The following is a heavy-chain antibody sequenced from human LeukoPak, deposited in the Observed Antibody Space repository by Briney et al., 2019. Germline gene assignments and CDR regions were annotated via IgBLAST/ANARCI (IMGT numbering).Heavy chain of an antibody. CDR1: GFTFSSYA. CDR3: AGRRDELDY. D-gene: IGHD5-24*01. J-gene: IGHJ4*02. Sequence: GGSLRLSCAASGFTFSSYAMNWVRQAPGKGLEWLSSISESGGTRDYADSVKGRFTISRDNSKNTLYLQMNSLRGEDTAVYYCAGRRDELDYWGQGTLVTVSS. V-gene: IGHV3-23*01. CDR2: ISESGGTR.